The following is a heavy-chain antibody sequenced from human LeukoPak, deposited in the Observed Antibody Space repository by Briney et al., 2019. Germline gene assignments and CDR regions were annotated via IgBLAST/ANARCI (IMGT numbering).Heavy chain of an antibody. CDR3: ARVNSSGAPPNYCYYYYMDV. D-gene: IGHD3-22*01. CDR1: GGTFSSYA. CDR2: IIPIFGTA. V-gene: IGHV1-69*05. J-gene: IGHJ6*03. Sequence: GASVKVSCKASGGTFSSYAISWVRQAPGQGLEWMGGIIPIFGTANYAQKFQGRVTITTDESTSTAYMELSSLRSEDTAVYYCARVNSSGAPPNYCYYYYMDVWGKGTTVTVSS.